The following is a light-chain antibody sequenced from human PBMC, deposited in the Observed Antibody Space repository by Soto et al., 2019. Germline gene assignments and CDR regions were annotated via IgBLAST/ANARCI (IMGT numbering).Light chain of an antibody. V-gene: IGKV2-28*01. CDR1: ESLLHDNGFNY. Sequence: EIVMTQSPHSLPVTPAAPASISCRSSESLLHDNGFNYLDWYVQKPGQSPQLLIYLCSTRASGVPDRCSGSGSGTAFTLEIRRVEAGDVGVYYSIQARHIPSTFGPGTKVDI. J-gene: IGKJ3*01. CDR3: IQARHIPST. CDR2: LCS.